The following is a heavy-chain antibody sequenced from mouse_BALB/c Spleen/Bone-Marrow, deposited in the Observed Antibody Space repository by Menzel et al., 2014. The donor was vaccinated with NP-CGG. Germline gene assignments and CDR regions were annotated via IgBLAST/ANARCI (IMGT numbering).Heavy chain of an antibody. V-gene: IGHV4-1*02. CDR1: GFDFSRYW. D-gene: IGHD2-4*01. CDR3: ARPGGPTMIPQAWFAY. J-gene: IGHJ3*01. Sequence: VQLKESGGGLVQPGGSLKLSCAASGFDFSRYWMSWVRQAPGKGLEWIGEINPDSSTINYTPSLKDKFIISRDNAKNTLCLQMSKVRSEDTALYYCARPGGPTMIPQAWFAYWGQGTLVTVSA. CDR2: INPDSSTI.